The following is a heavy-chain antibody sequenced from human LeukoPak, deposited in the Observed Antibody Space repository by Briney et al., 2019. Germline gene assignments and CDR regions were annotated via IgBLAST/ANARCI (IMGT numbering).Heavy chain of an antibody. CDR1: GGSISSSSYC. V-gene: IGHV4-39*01. CDR2: IYYSGST. J-gene: IGHJ5*02. CDR3: ARAAYSSGWYGESSWFDP. Sequence: PSETLSLTCTVSGGSISSSSYCWGWVRQPPGKGLEWIGSIYYSGSTYYNPSLKSRVTISVDTSKNQFSLKLSSVTAADTAVYYCARAAYSSGWYGESSWFDPWGQGTLVTVSS. D-gene: IGHD6-13*01.